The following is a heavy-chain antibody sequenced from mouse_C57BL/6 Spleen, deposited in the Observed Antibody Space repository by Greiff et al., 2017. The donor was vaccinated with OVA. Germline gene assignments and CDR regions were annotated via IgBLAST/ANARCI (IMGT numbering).Heavy chain of an antibody. J-gene: IGHJ2*01. Sequence: EVQLQQSGAELVRPGASVKLSCTASGFNIKDDYMHWVKQRPEQGLEWIGWIDPENGDTEYASKFQGKATITADTSSNTAYLQLSSLTSEDTAVYYCTTLGTTVVGDYWGQGTTLTVSS. D-gene: IGHD1-1*01. V-gene: IGHV14-4*01. CDR2: IDPENGDT. CDR1: GFNIKDDY. CDR3: TTLGTTVVGDY.